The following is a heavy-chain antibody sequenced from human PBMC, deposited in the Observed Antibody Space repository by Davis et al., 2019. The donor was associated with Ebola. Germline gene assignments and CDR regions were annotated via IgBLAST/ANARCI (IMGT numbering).Heavy chain of an antibody. Sequence: GGSLRLSCAASGFTFSSYAFHWVRQAPGKGLEWVAVISYDVSNKYYADSVKGRFTISRDNSKNTIYLEMKSLRAEDTAIYYCAKGSEMTKVTTKFENWGQGTLVTVSS. CDR3: AKGSEMTKVTTKFEN. CDR1: GFTFSSYA. CDR2: ISYDVSNK. J-gene: IGHJ4*02. V-gene: IGHV3-30-3*01. D-gene: IGHD4-11*01.